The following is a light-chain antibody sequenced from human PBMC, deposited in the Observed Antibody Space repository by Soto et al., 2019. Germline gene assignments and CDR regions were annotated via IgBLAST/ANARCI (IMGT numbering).Light chain of an antibody. V-gene: IGKV3-20*01. J-gene: IGKJ1*01. CDR2: GAS. CDR3: QQYSSSRT. Sequence: EIVWTQSPGTLSLSPGERATLSCRASQSVSNNYLAWYQQKPGQAPRLLIYGASNRATGIPDRFSGSGSETDFTLTITRLEPEDFAMYYCQQYSSSRTFGQGTKV. CDR1: QSVSNNY.